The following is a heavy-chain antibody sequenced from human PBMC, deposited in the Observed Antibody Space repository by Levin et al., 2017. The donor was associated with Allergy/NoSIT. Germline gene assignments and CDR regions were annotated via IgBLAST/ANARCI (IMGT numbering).Heavy chain of an antibody. Sequence: ASVKVSCKASGYTFTFYGITWVRQAPGQGLEWMGWISPYNGNTNYAQKLQGRVTMTTDTSTSTAYMELRSLRSDDTAAYYCAREMAETAADTFDIWGQGTMVTVS. CDR1: GYTFTFYG. CDR3: AREMAETAADTFDI. J-gene: IGHJ3*02. CDR2: ISPYNGNT. D-gene: IGHD2-8*01. V-gene: IGHV1-18*01.